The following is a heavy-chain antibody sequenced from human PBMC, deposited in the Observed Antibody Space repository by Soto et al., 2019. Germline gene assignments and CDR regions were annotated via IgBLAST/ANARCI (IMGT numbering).Heavy chain of an antibody. V-gene: IGHV3-23*01. CDR2: VGGGGAST. CDR1: GFSFAGYA. Sequence: EVQLWESGGGFVQPGGSLRLSCAATGFSFAGYALTWVRQAPGKGLEWLSAVGGGGASTYYADSVRGRFSISRDVSGNMIYLQLNRLTAGDTATYYCAKTQTFNGYYGGFDAWGQGTRVTVSS. J-gene: IGHJ4*02. D-gene: IGHD3-3*01. CDR3: AKTQTFNGYYGGFDA.